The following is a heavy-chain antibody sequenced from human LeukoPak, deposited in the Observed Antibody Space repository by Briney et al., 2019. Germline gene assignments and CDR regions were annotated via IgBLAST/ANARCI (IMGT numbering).Heavy chain of an antibody. Sequence: GSLRLSCAASGFTFSSYWMHWVRQAPGKGLVWVSRINSDGSSTSYADSVKGRFTISRDNAKNTLYLQMNSLRAEDTAVYYCARVGIAVAGETWDAFDIWGQGTMVTVSS. V-gene: IGHV3-74*01. CDR2: INSDGSST. CDR1: GFTFSSYW. D-gene: IGHD6-19*01. CDR3: ARVGIAVAGETWDAFDI. J-gene: IGHJ3*02.